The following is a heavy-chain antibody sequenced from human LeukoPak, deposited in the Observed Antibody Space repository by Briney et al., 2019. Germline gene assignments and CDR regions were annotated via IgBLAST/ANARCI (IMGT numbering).Heavy chain of an antibody. J-gene: IGHJ4*02. CDR1: GFTFSSYA. V-gene: IGHV3-30*04. D-gene: IGHD2-2*01. CDR3: ARDPYCSSTSCYLFDY. CDR2: ISYDGSNK. Sequence: PGGSLRLSCAASGFTFSSYAMHWVRQAPGKGLEWVAVISYDGSNKYYADSVKGRFTISRDNSKNTLHLQMNSLRAEDTAVYYCARDPYCSSTSCYLFDYWGQGTLVTVSS.